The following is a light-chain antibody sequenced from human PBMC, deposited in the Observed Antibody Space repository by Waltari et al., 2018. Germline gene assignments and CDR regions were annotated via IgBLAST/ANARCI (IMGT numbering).Light chain of an antibody. V-gene: IGKV3-20*01. CDR2: GIA. J-gene: IGKJ2*01. CDR3: QHYGGSPKYT. Sequence: EIVLTQSPGTLSLSPGERATLSCRASQSVNNNYLAWYQAKPGQAPRLPIYGIAPRATGVPDRFSGGGSATDFTLTISRLGPEDFAVYYCQHYGGSPKYTFGQGTKLEIK. CDR1: QSVNNNY.